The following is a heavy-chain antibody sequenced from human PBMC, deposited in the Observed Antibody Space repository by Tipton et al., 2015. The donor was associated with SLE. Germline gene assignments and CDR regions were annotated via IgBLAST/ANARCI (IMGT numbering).Heavy chain of an antibody. D-gene: IGHD1-26*01. CDR1: GFSFSTSW. CDR2: INHAGAR. CDR3: ARTLGAIAHTVYDAFDI. Sequence: GSLRLSCVVSGFSFSTSWMSWVRQSPGKGLAWIGEINHAGARNYNPSLASRVTISVDRSKNQLSLTLNSVTAADTAVYYCARTLGAIAHTVYDAFDIWGQGTMVTVSS. V-gene: IGHV4-4*02. J-gene: IGHJ3*02.